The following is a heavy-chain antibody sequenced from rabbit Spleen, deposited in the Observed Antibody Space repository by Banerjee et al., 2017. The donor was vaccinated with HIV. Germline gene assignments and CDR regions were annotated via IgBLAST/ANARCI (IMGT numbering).Heavy chain of an antibody. D-gene: IGHD3-1*01. CDR1: GFSFSSSDY. CDR3: ARDKELDIWGYEFDL. Sequence: QEQLVESGGGLVQPGGSLKLSCKASGFSFSSSDYMCWVRQAPGKGLEWISCIDTGSSGFTYFATWAKGRFTCSKTSSTTVTLQMTRLTAADTATYFCARDKELDIWGYEFDLWGQGTLVTVS. J-gene: IGHJ4*01. V-gene: IGHV1S45*01. CDR2: IDTGSSGFT.